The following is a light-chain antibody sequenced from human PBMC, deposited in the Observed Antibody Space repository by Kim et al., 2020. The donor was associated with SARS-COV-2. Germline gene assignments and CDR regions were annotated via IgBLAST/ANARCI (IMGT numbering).Light chain of an antibody. J-gene: IGKJ4*01. CDR2: GTS. CDR3: QQYSRPPLT. Sequence: SPGERDTLSCRASQTVSSTFLAWYQQKPGQPPRLLISGTSTRATGIPDRFSGSGSGTDFTLTISRLEPEDFALYYCQQYSRPPLTFGGGTKVDIK. CDR1: QTVSSTF. V-gene: IGKV3-20*01.